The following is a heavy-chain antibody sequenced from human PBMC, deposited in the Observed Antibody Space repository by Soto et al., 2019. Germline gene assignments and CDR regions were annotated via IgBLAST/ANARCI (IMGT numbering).Heavy chain of an antibody. D-gene: IGHD3-3*01. CDR3: AKVYYDFWGGYKDEYYFAY. V-gene: IGHV3-7*05. Sequence: GSLRLSCAASGFTFSSDWMSWVRQAPGKGLEWVANIKQDGSEKYYVDSVKGRFSISRDNAKNSLYLQMNSLRAEDTAVYYCAKVYYDFWGGYKDEYYFAYWGQGTLVTVSS. CDR2: IKQDGSEK. J-gene: IGHJ4*02. CDR1: GFTFSSDW.